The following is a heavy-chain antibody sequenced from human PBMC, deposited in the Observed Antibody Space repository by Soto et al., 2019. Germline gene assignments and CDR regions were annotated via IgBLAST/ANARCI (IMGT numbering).Heavy chain of an antibody. CDR3: TTGWGPPLTTVIAAAGTDY. CDR2: IKSKTDGGTT. CDR1: GFTFSNAW. J-gene: IGHJ4*02. V-gene: IGHV3-15*01. Sequence: GGSLRLSCTASGFTFSNAWMSWVRQAPGKGLEWVGRIKSKTDGGTTDYAAPVKGRFTISRDDSKNTLYLQMNSLKTEDTAVYYCTTGWGPPLTTVIAAAGTDYWGQGTLVTVSS. D-gene: IGHD6-13*01.